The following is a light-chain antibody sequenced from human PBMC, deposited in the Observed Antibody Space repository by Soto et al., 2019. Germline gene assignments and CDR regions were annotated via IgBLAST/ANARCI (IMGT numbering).Light chain of an antibody. CDR3: QQYHSYLYT. V-gene: IGKV1-5*03. J-gene: IGKJ2*01. CDR2: KAS. Sequence: DIQMTQSPSTLSASIGDRVTITCRASQSISNWLAWYQQKPGRAPKVLIYKASSLQTGVPSRFSGSGSGTEFTLTISSLQPDDFATYYCQQYHSYLYTFGQGTKLEI. CDR1: QSISNW.